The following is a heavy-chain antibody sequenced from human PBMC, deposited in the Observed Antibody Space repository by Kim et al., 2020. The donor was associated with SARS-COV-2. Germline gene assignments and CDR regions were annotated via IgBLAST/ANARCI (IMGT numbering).Heavy chain of an antibody. J-gene: IGHJ6*02. CDR1: GYTFTSYD. D-gene: IGHD3-16*02. V-gene: IGHV1-8*01. CDR2: MNPNSGNT. CDR3: ARAPMITFGGVIAAHYGMDV. Sequence: ASVKVSCKASGYTFTSYDINWVRQATGQGLEWMGWMNPNSGNTGYAQKFQGRVTMTRNTSISTAYMDLSSLRSEDTAVYYCARAPMITFGGVIAAHYGMDVWGQGTTVTVSS.